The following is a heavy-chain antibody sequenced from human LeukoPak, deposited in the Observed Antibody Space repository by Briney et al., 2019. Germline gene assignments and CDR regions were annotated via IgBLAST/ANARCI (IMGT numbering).Heavy chain of an antibody. CDR1: GDSISSGYYY. CDR2: IHYVGST. D-gene: IGHD6-6*01. J-gene: IGHJ4*02. V-gene: IGHV4-31*03. CDR3: ARHSRSSSYFDY. Sequence: SETLSLTCSVSGDSISSGYYYWSWIRQHPGEGLGWIGYIHYVGSTAYSPSLKSRGAISLDRSKNQFSLKLSSVTAADTAVYYCARHSRSSSYFDYWGQGTLVTVSS.